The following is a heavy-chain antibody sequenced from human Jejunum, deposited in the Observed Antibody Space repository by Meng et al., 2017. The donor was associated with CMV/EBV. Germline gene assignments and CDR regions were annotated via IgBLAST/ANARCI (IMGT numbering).Heavy chain of an antibody. D-gene: IGHD2-21*02. CDR1: FSDYW. J-gene: IGHJ6*02. Sequence: FSDYWMTWLRHVPGRGLEWVATIKQDGSEQDYRDSVKGRFTISRDNSKNTLYLQMNSLRPEDTAVYYCAKDHDFVTGKDYHYAMDVWGQGTTVTVSS. V-gene: IGHV3-7*01. CDR2: IKQDGSEQ. CDR3: AKDHDFVTGKDYHYAMDV.